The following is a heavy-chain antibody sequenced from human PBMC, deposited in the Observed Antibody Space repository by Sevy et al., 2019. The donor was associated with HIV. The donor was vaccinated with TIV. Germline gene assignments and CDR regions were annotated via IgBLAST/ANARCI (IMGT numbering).Heavy chain of an antibody. CDR3: ATTKDYYENSGDPFDY. V-gene: IGHV3-64D*06. D-gene: IGHD3-22*01. CDR2: ISSNGVST. CDR1: GFPFRDNI. Sequence: GGSLRLSCSASGFPFRDNIMGWVRQAPGKRLEFVSGISSNGVSTHYGDSVKGRFTISRDNAKNTMSLQMSSLRHEDTAVYYCATTKDYYENSGDPFDYWGQGTLVTVSS. J-gene: IGHJ4*02.